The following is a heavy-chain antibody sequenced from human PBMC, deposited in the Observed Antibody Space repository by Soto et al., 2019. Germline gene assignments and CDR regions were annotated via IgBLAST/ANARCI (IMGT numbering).Heavy chain of an antibody. CDR2: IIPIFGTA. J-gene: IGHJ4*02. D-gene: IGHD6-25*01. CDR1: GGTFSSYA. Sequence: ASVKVSCKASGGTFSSYAISWVRQAPGQGLEWMGGIIPIFGTANYAQKFQGRVTITADESTSTAYMELSSLRSEDTAVYYCARLPNYKKRTSSEVDYWGQGTLVNVSS. V-gene: IGHV1-69*13. CDR3: ARLPNYKKRTSSEVDY.